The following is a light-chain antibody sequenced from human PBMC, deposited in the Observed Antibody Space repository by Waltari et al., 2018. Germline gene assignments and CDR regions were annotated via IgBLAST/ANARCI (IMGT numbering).Light chain of an antibody. J-gene: IGKJ1*01. CDR3: LQDYNYPWT. V-gene: IGKV1-6*01. Sequence: AIQMTQSPSSLSASVGDRVTITCRASTGIRNDLGWYLQKPGKAPKLLIYAASNLQSGVPSRFSGSGSGTYFTLTISSLQPEDFATYYCLQDYNYPWTFGQGTRVEIK. CDR1: TGIRND. CDR2: AAS.